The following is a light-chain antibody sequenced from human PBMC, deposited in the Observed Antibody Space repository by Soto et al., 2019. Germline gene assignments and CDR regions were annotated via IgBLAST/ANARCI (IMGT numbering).Light chain of an antibody. Sequence: DIQMTQSPLSLSASVGDRVTITCRASQSISKFLHWYQQKPGKAPQLLMYGASTSQSGVPSRFSGSGSGTEFTLTISSLQPEDSATYYCQQSYSTPLTFGGGTKVEIK. CDR2: GAS. CDR1: QSISKF. V-gene: IGKV1-39*01. CDR3: QQSYSTPLT. J-gene: IGKJ4*01.